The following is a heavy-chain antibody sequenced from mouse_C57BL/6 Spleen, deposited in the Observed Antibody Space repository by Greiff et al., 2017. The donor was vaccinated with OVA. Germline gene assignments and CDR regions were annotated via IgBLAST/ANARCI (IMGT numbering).Heavy chain of an antibody. J-gene: IGHJ2*01. CDR1: GYTFTDYA. V-gene: IGHV1-67*01. Sequence: QVQLKESGPELVRPGVSVKISCKGSGYTFTDYAMHWVKQSHAKSLEWIGVISTYYGDASYNQKFKDKATMTVDKSSSTAYMELARLTSEDSAVYYCASRGVITTVVGYWCQGTTLTVSS. CDR3: ASRGVITTVVGY. D-gene: IGHD1-1*01. CDR2: ISTYYGDA.